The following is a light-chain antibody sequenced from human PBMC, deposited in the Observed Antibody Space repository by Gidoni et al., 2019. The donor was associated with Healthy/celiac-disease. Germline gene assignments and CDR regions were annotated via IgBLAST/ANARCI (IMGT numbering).Light chain of an antibody. CDR3: SSYTSSSTFVV. CDR2: DVS. Sequence: QSALTQPASVSGSPGQSLTISCTGTSSDVGGYNYVSWYQQHPGKAPKLKIYDVSNRPSGVSNRFSGSKSGNTASLTISGLQAEDEADYYCSSYTSSSTFVVFGGGTKLTVL. CDR1: SSDVGGYNY. J-gene: IGLJ2*01. V-gene: IGLV2-14*03.